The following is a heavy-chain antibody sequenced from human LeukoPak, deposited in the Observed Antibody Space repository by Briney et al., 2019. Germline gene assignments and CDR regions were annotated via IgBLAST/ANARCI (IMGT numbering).Heavy chain of an antibody. CDR1: GFTFSSYA. D-gene: IGHD1-26*01. CDR3: AKTRNPGSYYGKLDY. CDR2: ISDSGGST. Sequence: PGGSPRLSCAASGFTFSSYAMSWVRQAPGKGLEWVSGISDSGGSTNYADSVKGRFTISRDNSKSTLYLQMNSLRAEDTAVYYCAKTRNPGSYYGKLDYWGQGTLVTVSS. J-gene: IGHJ4*02. V-gene: IGHV3-23*01.